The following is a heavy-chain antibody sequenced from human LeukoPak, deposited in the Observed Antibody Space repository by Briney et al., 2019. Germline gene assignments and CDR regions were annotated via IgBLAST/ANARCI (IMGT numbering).Heavy chain of an antibody. CDR3: AKNKDVPAARGAFDY. D-gene: IGHD2-2*01. J-gene: IGHJ4*02. Sequence: PGGSLRLSCAASGFTFSSYWMSWVRQAPGKGLEWVANVKQDGSEKYYVDSVKGRFTISRDNAKNSLYLQMNSLRAEDTAVYYCAKNKDVPAARGAFDYWGQGTLVTVSS. CDR2: VKQDGSEK. V-gene: IGHV3-7*01. CDR1: GFTFSSYW.